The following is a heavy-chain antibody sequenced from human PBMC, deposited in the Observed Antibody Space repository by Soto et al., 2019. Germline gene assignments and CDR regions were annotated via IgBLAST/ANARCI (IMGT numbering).Heavy chain of an antibody. CDR3: VRGTDLYKCGF. J-gene: IGHJ4*02. Sequence: QVQLQESGPGLVKPSQTLSLTCTVSGDSINNGNYYWTWIRQHPGKGLEGIWHVHYSGSSYYNPSLKSRVTMSVDMSKNQVSLELSSVTVADTAVYYCVRGTDLYKCGFWGQGTLVTVSS. CDR2: VHYSGSS. D-gene: IGHD6-25*01. V-gene: IGHV4-31*03. CDR1: GDSINNGNYY.